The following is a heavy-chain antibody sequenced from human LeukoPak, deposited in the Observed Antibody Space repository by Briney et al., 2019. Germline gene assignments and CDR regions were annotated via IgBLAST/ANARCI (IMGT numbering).Heavy chain of an antibody. D-gene: IGHD2-2*01. CDR1: GFTFSNYG. V-gene: IGHV3-30*02. CDR3: ATLIVVVPV. J-gene: IGHJ4*02. Sequence: GGSLRLSCAASGFTFSNYGMHWVRQAPGKGLEWVAYIRYDGDNKYYADSVKGRFTISRDNSKNTLYLQMSSLRAEDTAVYYCATLIVVVPVWGQGTLVTVSS. CDR2: IRYDGDNK.